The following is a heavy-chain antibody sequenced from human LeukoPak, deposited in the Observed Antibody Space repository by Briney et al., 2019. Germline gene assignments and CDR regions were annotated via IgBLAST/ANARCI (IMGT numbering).Heavy chain of an antibody. J-gene: IGHJ5*02. CDR1: GYTFTSYG. D-gene: IGHD6-13*01. CDR3: ARDSSSWYVHWFDP. V-gene: IGHV1-18*01. CDR2: ISAYNGNT. Sequence: ASVKVSCKASGYTFTSYGISWVRQAPGQGLEWMGWISAYNGNTNYAQKLQGRVTMTTDTSTSTAYMELRSLRSDDTAVYYCARDSSSWYVHWFDPWGQGTLVTVSS.